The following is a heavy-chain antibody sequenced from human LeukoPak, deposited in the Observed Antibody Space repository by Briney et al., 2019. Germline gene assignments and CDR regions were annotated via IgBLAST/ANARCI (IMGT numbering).Heavy chain of an antibody. Sequence: SETLSLTCAVYGGSFSGYFWSWIRQPPGKGLEWIGDINHNGGTNYNPSLKSRVTISVDTSKNQFSLKLSSVTAADTAVYYCARILSWAVVPAAMDYWGQGTLVTVSS. J-gene: IGHJ4*02. CDR1: GGSFSGYF. V-gene: IGHV4-34*01. CDR2: INHNGGT. CDR3: ARILSWAVVPAAMDY. D-gene: IGHD2-2*01.